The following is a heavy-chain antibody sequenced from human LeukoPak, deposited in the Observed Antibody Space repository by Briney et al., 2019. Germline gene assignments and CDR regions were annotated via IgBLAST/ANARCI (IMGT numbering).Heavy chain of an antibody. D-gene: IGHD2-15*01. CDR2: ISYDGSNK. V-gene: IGHV3-30-3*01. CDR1: GFTFSSYA. J-gene: IGHJ6*02. CDR3: ARDRQGYCSGGSCLYYYYYGMDV. Sequence: GGSLRLSCEASGFTFSSYAMHWVRQAPGKGLEWVAVISYDGSNKYYADSVKGRFTISRDNSKNTLYLQMNSLRAGDTAVYYCARDRQGYCSGGSCLYYYYYGMDVWGQGTTVTVSS.